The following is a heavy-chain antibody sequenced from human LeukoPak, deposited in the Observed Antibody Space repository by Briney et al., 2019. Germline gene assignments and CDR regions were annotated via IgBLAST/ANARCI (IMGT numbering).Heavy chain of an antibody. CDR3: ARDWFTRLGELSPDRAFDY. CDR1: GFTFDDYG. CDR2: INWNGGST. Sequence: AGGSLRLSCAASGFTFDDYGMSWVRQVPGKGLEWVSGINWNGGSTGYVDSVKGRFTISRDNAKNSLYLQMSSLRAEDTALYYCARDWFTRLGELSPDRAFDYWGQGTLVTVSS. J-gene: IGHJ4*02. V-gene: IGHV3-20*04. D-gene: IGHD3-16*02.